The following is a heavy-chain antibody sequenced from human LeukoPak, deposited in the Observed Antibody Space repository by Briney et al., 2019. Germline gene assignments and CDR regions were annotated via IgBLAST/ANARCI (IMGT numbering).Heavy chain of an antibody. V-gene: IGHV3-74*01. Sequence: GGSLRLSCAASGFTFSSYWMNWVRQAPGKGLVWVSRIASDGSSTTYADSVKGRFSISRDNAKNTLYLQMNSLRVEDTAVCYCARGRPHGNDYWGQGTLVTVSS. CDR2: IASDGSST. J-gene: IGHJ4*02. CDR1: GFTFSSYW. CDR3: ARGRPHGNDY. D-gene: IGHD4-23*01.